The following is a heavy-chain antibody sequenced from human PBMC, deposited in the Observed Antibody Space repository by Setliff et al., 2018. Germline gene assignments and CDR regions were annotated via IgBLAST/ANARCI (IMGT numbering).Heavy chain of an antibody. D-gene: IGHD3-22*01. J-gene: IGHJ3*02. V-gene: IGHV3-7*03. CDR3: ARGRRQYYDGSGSHAFDM. CDR2: INQDGVEK. CDR1: GFTFSSYW. Sequence: PGGSLRLSCAASGFTFSSYWMSWVRQAPGKGLEWVANINQDGVEKYYVDSVKGRFTISRDNAKNSLYLQMNSLRAEDTAVYYCARGRRQYYDGSGSHAFDMWGQGGTTVTVSS.